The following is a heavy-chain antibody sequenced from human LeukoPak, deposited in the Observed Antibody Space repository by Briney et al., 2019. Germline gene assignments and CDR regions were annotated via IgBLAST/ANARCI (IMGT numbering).Heavy chain of an antibody. Sequence: PGGSLRLSCAASGFTFSSYEMNWVRQAPGKGLEWVSYISNSGSTIYYADSVKGRFTISRDNAKNSLYLQMNSLRAEDTAVYYCARDDYGSGSYYNWGQGTLVTVSS. V-gene: IGHV3-48*03. CDR1: GFTFSSYE. J-gene: IGHJ4*02. CDR2: ISNSGSTI. CDR3: ARDDYGSGSYYN. D-gene: IGHD3-10*01.